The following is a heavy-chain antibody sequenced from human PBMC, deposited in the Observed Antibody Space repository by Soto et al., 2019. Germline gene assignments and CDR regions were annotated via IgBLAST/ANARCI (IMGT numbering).Heavy chain of an antibody. J-gene: IGHJ5*02. Sequence: SETLSLTCTVSGASISGFYWSWIRKSAGKGLEWIGRIYATGTTDYNPSLKSRVMMSVDTSKKQFSLKLRSVTAADTAVYYCVRDGTRTLRDWFDPWGQGISVTVSS. CDR2: IYATGTT. CDR3: VRDGTRTLRDWFDP. V-gene: IGHV4-4*07. D-gene: IGHD1-1*01. CDR1: GASISGFY.